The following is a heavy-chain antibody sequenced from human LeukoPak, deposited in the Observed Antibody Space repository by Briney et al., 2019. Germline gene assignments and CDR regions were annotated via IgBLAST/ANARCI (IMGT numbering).Heavy chain of an antibody. CDR3: ATGGGASSGWTDYYYGMDV. CDR2: MNPNSGNT. Sequence: ASVKVSCKASGYTLTSYDINWVRQATGQGLEWMGWMNPNSGNTGYAQKFQGRVTMTRNTSISTAYMELSSLTSEDTAVYYCATGGGASSGWTDYYYGMDVWGQGTTVTVSS. V-gene: IGHV1-8*01. J-gene: IGHJ6*02. D-gene: IGHD6-19*01. CDR1: GYTLTSYD.